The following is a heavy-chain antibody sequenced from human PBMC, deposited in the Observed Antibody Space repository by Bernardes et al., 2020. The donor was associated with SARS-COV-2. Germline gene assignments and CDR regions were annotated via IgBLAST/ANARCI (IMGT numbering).Heavy chain of an antibody. J-gene: IGHJ6*02. Sequence: SETLSLTCTVSGGSVSSSSYFWGWLRQPPGKGLEWIGNIYYSGSTYYNPSLKSRVTISVDTSKNQFSLRLSSVTAADTAVYYCARRPSASGSGMDVWGQGTTVTVSS. CDR2: IYYSGST. CDR3: ARRPSASGSGMDV. V-gene: IGHV4-39*01. CDR1: GGSVSSSSYF.